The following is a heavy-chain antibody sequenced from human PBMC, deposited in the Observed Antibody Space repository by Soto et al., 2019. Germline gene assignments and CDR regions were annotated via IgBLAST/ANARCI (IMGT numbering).Heavy chain of an antibody. J-gene: IGHJ5*02. CDR1: GGSFSGYY. D-gene: IGHD3-10*01. CDR2: INHSGST. V-gene: IGHV4-34*01. Sequence: PSETLSLTCAVYGGSFSGYYWSWIRQPPGKGLEWIGEINHSGSTNYNPSLKSRVTISVDTSKNQFSLKLSSVTAADTAVYYCAREAPAMVRGVIRAWGQGTLVTVSS. CDR3: AREAPAMVRGVIRA.